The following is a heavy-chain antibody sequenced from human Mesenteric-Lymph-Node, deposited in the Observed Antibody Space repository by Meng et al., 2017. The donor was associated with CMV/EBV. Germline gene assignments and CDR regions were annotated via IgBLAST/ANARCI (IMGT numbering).Heavy chain of an antibody. CDR2: IYYSGST. V-gene: IGHV4-30-4*08. CDR3: ARLGPITAAGGFDS. Sequence: SETLSLTCTVSGGSISSGDHYWSWIRQSPGKGLEWIGNIYYSGSTYYNPSLKSRVTISVDTSKNQFSLKLSSVTAADTAVYYCARLGPITAAGGFDSWGQGTLVTVSS. J-gene: IGHJ4*02. CDR1: GGSISSGDHY. D-gene: IGHD6-13*01.